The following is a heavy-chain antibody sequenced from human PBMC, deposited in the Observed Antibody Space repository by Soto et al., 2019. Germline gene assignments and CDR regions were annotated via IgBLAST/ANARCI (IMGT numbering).Heavy chain of an antibody. CDR3: ARDRSTTSWSDYFDY. Sequence: PGGSLRLSCAASGFTYSRYGMHWVRQAPGKGLEWVAVLWYDGSNKYYADSVKGRFTISRDNSKNTLYLQMNSLRAEDTAVYYCARDRSTTSWSDYFDYWGQGTLVTVSS. CDR1: GFTYSRYG. CDR2: LWYDGSNK. V-gene: IGHV3-33*01. J-gene: IGHJ4*02. D-gene: IGHD2-2*01.